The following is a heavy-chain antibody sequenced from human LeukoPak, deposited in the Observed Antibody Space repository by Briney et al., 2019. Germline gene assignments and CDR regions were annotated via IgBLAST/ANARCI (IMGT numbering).Heavy chain of an antibody. CDR3: ARIYKKYYYDSSGYYSY. D-gene: IGHD3-22*01. J-gene: IGHJ4*02. Sequence: ASVKVSCKASGYTFTSSDFNWVRQATGQGLEWMGWMNPNSGNTGYAQKFQGRVTMTRDTSISTAYMELSSLRSEDTAVYYCARIYKKYYYDSSGYYSYWGQGTLVTVSS. CDR2: MNPNSGNT. CDR1: GYTFTSSD. V-gene: IGHV1-8*01.